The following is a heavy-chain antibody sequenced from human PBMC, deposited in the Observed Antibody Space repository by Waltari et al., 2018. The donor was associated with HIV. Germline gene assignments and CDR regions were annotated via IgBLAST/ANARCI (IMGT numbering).Heavy chain of an antibody. CDR1: GGSMDSHN. V-gene: IGHV4-59*11. Sequence: QVQLQESVPRLVKPSDTLPLTCTVSGGSMDSHNWTWIRPAPVKELEWIGYIYDSVTYNYNPPLETRVTMSLSTSKSRFSLRLKSVTAGDTAMYYCARGSLHYYVVSGYYPDAFDVWGRGTMVVVSS. CDR2: IYDSVTY. D-gene: IGHD3-22*01. CDR3: ARGSLHYYVVSGYYPDAFDV. J-gene: IGHJ3*01.